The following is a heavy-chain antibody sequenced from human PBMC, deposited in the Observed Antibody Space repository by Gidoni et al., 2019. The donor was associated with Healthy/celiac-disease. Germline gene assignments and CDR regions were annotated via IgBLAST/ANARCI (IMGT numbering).Heavy chain of an antibody. V-gene: IGHV1-2*04. J-gene: IGHJ3*02. CDR1: GYTFTGYY. CDR2: INPTSGGT. D-gene: IGHD3-16*01. CDR3: ARGTVFGDGTDI. Sequence: QVQLVQSGAEVKKPGASVKVSCKASGYTFTGYYMHWVRQAPGQWLEWMGWINPTSGGTNYAQKFQGWVTMTRDTSISTAYMELSRLRSDDTAVYYCARGTVFGDGTDIWGQGTMVTVSS.